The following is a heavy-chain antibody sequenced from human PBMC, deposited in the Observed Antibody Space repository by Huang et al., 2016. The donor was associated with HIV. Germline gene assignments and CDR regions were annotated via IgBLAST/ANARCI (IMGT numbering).Heavy chain of an antibody. CDR1: GFFFSSYG. CDR3: VKEISAYSDHIFDAFDL. CDR2: SSINTTIK. Sequence: QMHLVESGGGVVQSGQSLKVYCAASGFFFSSYGFHWVRQAPGTGLECVVSSSINTTIKHCEDSVKCRVTITRDKARTRLYLQMDNLRSCDSAVYYCVKEISAYSDHIFDAFDLWGHGTVVAVSS. V-gene: IGHV3-30*18. J-gene: IGHJ3*01. D-gene: IGHD5-12*01.